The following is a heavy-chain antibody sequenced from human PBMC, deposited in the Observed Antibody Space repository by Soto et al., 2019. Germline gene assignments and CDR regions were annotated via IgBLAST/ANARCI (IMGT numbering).Heavy chain of an antibody. CDR1: GYTFTSYD. Sequence: VASVKVSCKASGYTFTSYDINWVRQATGQGLEWMGWMNPNSGNTGYAQKFQGRVTMTRNTSISTAYMELSSLRSEDTAVYYCARQDGTMVRGVMPLDYYYGMDVWGQGTTVTVSS. CDR2: MNPNSGNT. CDR3: ARQDGTMVRGVMPLDYYYGMDV. D-gene: IGHD3-10*01. J-gene: IGHJ6*02. V-gene: IGHV1-8*01.